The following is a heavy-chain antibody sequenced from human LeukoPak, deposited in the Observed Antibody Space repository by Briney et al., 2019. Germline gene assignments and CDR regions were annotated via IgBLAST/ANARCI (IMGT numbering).Heavy chain of an antibody. CDR2: INPNSGGT. CDR3: ASYYDSSGYYEQPFDY. D-gene: IGHD3-22*01. CDR1: GYTFTGYY. V-gene: IGHV1-2*02. J-gene: IGHJ4*02. Sequence: ASVKVSCKASGYTFTGYYMHWVRQAPGQGLEWMGWINPNSGGTNYAQKFQGRVTMTRDTSISTAYMELSRLRSDDTAVYYCASYYDSSGYYEQPFDYWGQGTLVTVSS.